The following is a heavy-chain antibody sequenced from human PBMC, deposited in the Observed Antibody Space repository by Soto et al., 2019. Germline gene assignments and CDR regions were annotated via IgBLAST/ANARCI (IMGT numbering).Heavy chain of an antibody. J-gene: IGHJ4*02. CDR1: RGTFRSYT. Sequence: GPSVKLSCKASRGTFRSYTISWVRQAPGQGLEWMGRIIPILGRANYAQKFQGRVTITADKSTSTAYMELSSLRSEDTAVYYCARDGPGTTVTTQVYWGQGTLVTVSS. CDR3: ARDGPGTTVTTQVY. CDR2: IIPILGRA. V-gene: IGHV1-69*08. D-gene: IGHD4-17*01.